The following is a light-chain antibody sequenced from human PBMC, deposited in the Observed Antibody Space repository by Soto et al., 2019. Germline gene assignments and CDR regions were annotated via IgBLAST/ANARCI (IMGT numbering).Light chain of an antibody. CDR3: ETWDINTQV. CDR1: SGHSSYI. Sequence: QSVLTQSSSASASLGSSVKLTCTLSSGHSSYIIAWHQQQPGKAPRYLMKLEGSGSYNKGSGVPDRFSGSSSGADRYLTISYLQFEDEADYYCETWDINTQVFGGGTKLTVL. V-gene: IGLV4-60*02. CDR2: LEGSGSY. J-gene: IGLJ2*01.